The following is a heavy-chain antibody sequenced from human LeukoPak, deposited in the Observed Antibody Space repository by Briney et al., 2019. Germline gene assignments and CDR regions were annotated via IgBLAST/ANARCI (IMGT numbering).Heavy chain of an antibody. CDR2: ISSLSGTT. D-gene: IGHD3-16*01. CDR3: ARDRGDASRPRGRFDY. Sequence: GGSLRLSCAASGFTFSSYRMNWVRQAPGKGLEWVSHISSLSGTTYYADSVRGRFTISRDNAKNSLYLQMDSLRDEDTAVYYCARDRGDASRPRGRFDYWGQGTLVTVSS. V-gene: IGHV3-48*02. J-gene: IGHJ4*02. CDR1: GFTFSSYR.